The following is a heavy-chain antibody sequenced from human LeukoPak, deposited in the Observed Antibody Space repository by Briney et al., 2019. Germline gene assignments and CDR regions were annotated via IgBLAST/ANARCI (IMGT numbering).Heavy chain of an antibody. CDR2: ISPYNGNT. V-gene: IGHV1-18*01. J-gene: IGHJ4*02. Sequence: ASVTVSCKASGYTFIRYGISWVRQAPGQGLEWMGWISPYNGNTKYLQKLQGRVTMTTDTSTITAYMELRSLTSDDTAVYYCARDPWVTSADPLDYWGQGTLVTVSS. CDR3: ARDPWVTSADPLDY. CDR1: GYTFIRYG. D-gene: IGHD4-17*01.